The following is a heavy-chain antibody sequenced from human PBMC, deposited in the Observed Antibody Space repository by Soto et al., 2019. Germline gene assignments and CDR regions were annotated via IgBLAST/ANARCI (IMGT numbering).Heavy chain of an antibody. CDR2: ISSTSTI. D-gene: IGHD2-15*01. CDR1: GFTFSSYS. V-gene: IGHV3-48*02. J-gene: IGHJ5*02. CDR3: VRLPSGWFDP. Sequence: GGSLRLSCAASGFTFSSYSMNWVRQAPGKGLEWVSYISSTSTIYYADSVKGRFTISRDNAKNSLYLQMNSPRDEDTAVYYCVRLPSGWFDPWRQGTLVNVS.